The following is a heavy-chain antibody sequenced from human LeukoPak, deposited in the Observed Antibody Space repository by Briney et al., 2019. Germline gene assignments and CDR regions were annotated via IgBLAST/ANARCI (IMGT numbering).Heavy chain of an antibody. CDR2: FDPEDGET. CDR3: ATQRIQLWLLGGFWFDP. CDR1: GYTLTELS. J-gene: IGHJ5*02. D-gene: IGHD5-18*01. V-gene: IGHV1-24*01. Sequence: ASVTVSCKVSGYTLTELSMHWVRQAPGKGLEWMGGFDPEDGETIYAQKFQGRVTMTEDTSTDTAYMDLSSLRSEDTAVYYCATQRIQLWLLGGFWFDPWGQGTLVTVSS.